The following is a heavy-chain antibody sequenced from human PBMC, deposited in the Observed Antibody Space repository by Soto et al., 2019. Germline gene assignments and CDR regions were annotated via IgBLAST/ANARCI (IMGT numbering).Heavy chain of an antibody. J-gene: IGHJ6*02. V-gene: IGHV4-38-2*01. CDR3: ARSIYSTSAQLYYGMDV. D-gene: IGHD6-6*01. CDR1: GYSIRSGYF. CDR2: MYHSGIT. Sequence: PSETLSLTCAVSGYSIRSGYFWGWIRQPPGKGLEWIGSMYHSGITYYNLSLKSRVTISVDTSKNRLSLKLSSATAADTAVYYCARSIYSTSAQLYYGMDVWGQGTTVTVSS.